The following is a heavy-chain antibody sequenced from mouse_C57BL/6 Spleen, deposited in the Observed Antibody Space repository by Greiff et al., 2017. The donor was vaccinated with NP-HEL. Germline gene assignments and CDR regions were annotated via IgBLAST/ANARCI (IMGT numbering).Heavy chain of an antibody. Sequence: EVHLVESGGDLVKPGGSLKLSCAASGFTFSSYGMSWVRQTPDKRLEWVATISSGGSYTYYPDSVKGRFTISRDNAKNTLYLQMSSLKSEDTAMYYCARHDDEGFAYWGQGTLVTVSA. CDR2: ISSGGSYT. V-gene: IGHV5-6*01. J-gene: IGHJ3*01. CDR3: ARHDDEGFAY. CDR1: GFTFSSYG. D-gene: IGHD2-3*01.